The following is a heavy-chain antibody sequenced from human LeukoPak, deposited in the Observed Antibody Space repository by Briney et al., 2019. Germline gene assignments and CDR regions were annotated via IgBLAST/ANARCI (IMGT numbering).Heavy chain of an antibody. J-gene: IGHJ4*02. V-gene: IGHV1-69*04. CDR2: IIPILGIA. Sequence: ASVKVSCKASGGTFSSYAISWVRQAPGQGLEWMGRIIPILGIANYAQKFQGRVTITADKSTSTAYMELSSLRSEDTAVYYCAAWVPAANGFDYWGQGTLVTVSS. CDR3: AAWVPAANGFDY. CDR1: GGTFSSYA. D-gene: IGHD2-2*01.